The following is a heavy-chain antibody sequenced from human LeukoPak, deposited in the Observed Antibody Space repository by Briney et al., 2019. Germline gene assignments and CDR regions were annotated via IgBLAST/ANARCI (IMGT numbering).Heavy chain of an antibody. CDR1: GPTFSSYS. Sequence: AGGSLRLTCAASGPTFSSYSMNWVRQAPGKGLEWVSSISSSSDHIAYADSVKGRFTISRDNAKNALYLQVNSLRAEDTAVYYCARGVVPAAFDYWGQGTLVTVSS. V-gene: IGHV3-21*01. D-gene: IGHD2-2*01. CDR3: ARGVVPAAFDY. CDR2: ISSSSDHI. J-gene: IGHJ4*02.